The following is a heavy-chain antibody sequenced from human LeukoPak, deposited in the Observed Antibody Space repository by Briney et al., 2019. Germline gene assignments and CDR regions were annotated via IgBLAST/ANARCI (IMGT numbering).Heavy chain of an antibody. D-gene: IGHD2-2*01. CDR3: SKDAQYASWLS. V-gene: IGHV3-23*01. J-gene: IGHJ4*02. Sequence: GESLRLSCAASGFTFSSYAMSWVRQAPGKGLEWVSTISEDGVRTHYADSVKGRFTISRDNSKNTLDLQMNSLRGDDTAAYYCSKDAQYASWLSGGQGTLVTVSS. CDR2: ISEDGVRT. CDR1: GFTFSSYA.